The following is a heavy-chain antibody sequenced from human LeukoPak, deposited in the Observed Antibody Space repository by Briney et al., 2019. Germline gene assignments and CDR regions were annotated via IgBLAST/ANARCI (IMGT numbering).Heavy chain of an antibody. Sequence: GGSLRLSCEGSGFTFSNYWMSWVRQAPGKGLEWVSSISGSGDYIYYTDSLKGRFTISRDNAKNSLYLQMNSLRAEDTAVYYCARDSSTTTWDYWGQGTLVTVSS. CDR1: GFTFSNYW. CDR3: ARDSSTTTWDY. CDR2: ISGSGDYI. D-gene: IGHD4-17*01. V-gene: IGHV3-21*06. J-gene: IGHJ4*02.